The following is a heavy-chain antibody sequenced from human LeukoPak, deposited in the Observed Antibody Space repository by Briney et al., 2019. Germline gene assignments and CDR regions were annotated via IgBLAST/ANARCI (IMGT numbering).Heavy chain of an antibody. CDR1: SGSISNYY. CDR2: IYYTGST. V-gene: IGHV4-59*01. J-gene: IGHJ4*02. CDR3: ARGFCSGGHCYRTFFDY. D-gene: IGHD2-15*01. Sequence: PSETLSLTCTVSSGSISNYYWSWIRQSPGKGLEWIRYIYYTGSTNYNPSLKNRVTILVGTSNNQFSLKLSSVTAADTAVYYCARGFCSGGHCYRTFFDYWGQGTLVTVSS.